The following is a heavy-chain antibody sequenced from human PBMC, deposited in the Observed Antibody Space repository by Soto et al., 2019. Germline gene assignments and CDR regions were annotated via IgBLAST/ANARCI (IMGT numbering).Heavy chain of an antibody. Sequence: ASVKVSCKASGYTFTYRYLHWVRQAPGQALEWMGWITPFNGNTNYAQKFQDRVTITRDRSMSTAYMKLSSLRSEDTAMYYCARSRLAGIHAFDIWGQGTMVTVSS. CDR2: ITPFNGNT. V-gene: IGHV1-45*02. CDR3: ARSRLAGIHAFDI. J-gene: IGHJ3*02. D-gene: IGHD1-1*01. CDR1: GYTFTYRY.